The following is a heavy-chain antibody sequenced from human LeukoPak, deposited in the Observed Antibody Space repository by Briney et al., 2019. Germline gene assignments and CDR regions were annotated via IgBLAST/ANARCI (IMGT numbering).Heavy chain of an antibody. CDR1: GGSISRYY. CDR3: AREGRGGPYYMDV. V-gene: IGHV4-59*01. CDR2: IYYTGST. Sequence: SETLSLTCSVSGGSISRYYWSWIRQPPGKGLEWIGYIYYTGSTNYNPSLKSRVTISVDTSKNQFSLKLSSVTAADTAVYYCAREGRGGPYYMDVWGKGTTVTVSS. D-gene: IGHD3-16*01. J-gene: IGHJ6*03.